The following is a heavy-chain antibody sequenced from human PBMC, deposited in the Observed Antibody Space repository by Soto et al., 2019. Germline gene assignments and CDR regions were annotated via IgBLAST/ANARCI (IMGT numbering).Heavy chain of an antibody. J-gene: IGHJ4*02. V-gene: IGHV4-39*01. CDR3: ARHRARGYSYGYGDY. CDR1: GGSISSSSYY. CDR2: IYYSGST. D-gene: IGHD5-18*01. Sequence: SETLSLTCTVSGGSISSSSYYWGWIRQPPGKGLEWIGSIYYSGSTYYNPSLKSRVTISVDTSKNQFSLKLSSVTAADTAVYYCARHRARGYSYGYGDYWGQGTLVTVSS.